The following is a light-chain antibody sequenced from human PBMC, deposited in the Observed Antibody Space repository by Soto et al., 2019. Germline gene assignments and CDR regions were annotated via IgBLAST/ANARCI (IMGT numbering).Light chain of an antibody. J-gene: IGLJ2*01. CDR3: QTWGAGIVV. Sequence: QPVLTQSPSAAASLGASVKLTCTLSSGHSNYAIAWHQQLPEKGPRYLMKVNSDGSHRKGDGIPDRFSGSSSGTERYLIISSLQSEDEADDYCQTWGAGIVVFGGGTKLTVL. V-gene: IGLV4-69*01. CDR1: SGHSNYA. CDR2: VNSDGSH.